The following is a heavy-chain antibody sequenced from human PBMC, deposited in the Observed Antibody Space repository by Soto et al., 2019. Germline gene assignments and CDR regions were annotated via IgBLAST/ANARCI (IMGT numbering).Heavy chain of an antibody. CDR2: ISGSGGST. CDR1: GVTSRNYA. J-gene: IGHJ4*02. Sequence: VLPKRHSCAASGVTSRNYAMRRVSQAPGKGLEWVSAISGSGGSTYYADSVKGRFTISRDNSKNTLYLQMNSLRAEDTAVYYCAKVVLDIVVVVAATGYFDYWGQGTLVTVSS. V-gene: IGHV3-23*01. D-gene: IGHD2-15*01. CDR3: AKVVLDIVVVVAATGYFDY.